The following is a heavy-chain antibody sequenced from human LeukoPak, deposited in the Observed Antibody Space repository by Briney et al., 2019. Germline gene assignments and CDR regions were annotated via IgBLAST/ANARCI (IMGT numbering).Heavy chain of an antibody. Sequence: SETLSLTCTVSGGSISSGGYYWSWIRQPPGKGLEWIGYIYHSGSTYYNPSLKSRVTISVDRSKNQFSLKLSTVTAADTAVYYWARSTYYYGSGNNIWGQGTMVTVSS. D-gene: IGHD3-10*01. V-gene: IGHV4-30-2*01. J-gene: IGHJ3*02. CDR3: ARSTYYYGSGNNI. CDR2: IYHSGST. CDR1: GGSISSGGYY.